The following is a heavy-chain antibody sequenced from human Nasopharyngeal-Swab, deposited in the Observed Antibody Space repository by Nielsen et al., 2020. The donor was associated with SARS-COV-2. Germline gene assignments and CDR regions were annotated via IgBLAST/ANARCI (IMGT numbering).Heavy chain of an antibody. CDR2: ISSSSGYI. D-gene: IGHD2-2*01. CDR3: ARNQLLGSYYYYGMDV. CDR1: GFTFSSYS. V-gene: IGHV3-21*01. Sequence: GGSLRLSCAASGFTFSSYSMNWVRQAPGKGLEWVSSISSSSGYIYYADSVKGRFTISRDNAKNSLYLQMNSLRAEDTAVYYCARNQLLGSYYYYGMDVWGQGTTVTVSS. J-gene: IGHJ6*02.